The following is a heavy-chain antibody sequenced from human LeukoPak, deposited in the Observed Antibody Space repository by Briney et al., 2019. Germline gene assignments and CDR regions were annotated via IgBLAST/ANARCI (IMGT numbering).Heavy chain of an antibody. D-gene: IGHD3-10*01. CDR2: VIPVLETS. CDR3: ARDQRTYYLGSGSYYKVGRLDF. Sequence: SVKVSCKSSGENLNNYLITWVGQAPGQGLEWMGGVIPVLETSNYSQKFRGRITITADESTNTAYMELSGLRSEDTAVYYCARDQRTYYLGSGSYYKVGRLDFWGQGTLVTVSS. CDR1: GENLNNYL. V-gene: IGHV1-69*13. J-gene: IGHJ4*02.